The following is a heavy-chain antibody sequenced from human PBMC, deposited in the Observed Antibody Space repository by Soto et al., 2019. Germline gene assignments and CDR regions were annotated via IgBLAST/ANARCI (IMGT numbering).Heavy chain of an antibody. D-gene: IGHD6-19*01. CDR3: ERRIAVAGTRNWFDP. V-gene: IGHV1-18*01. J-gene: IGHJ5*02. CDR2: ISAYNATT. CDR1: GYTSTSYD. Sequence: ASVKFSCNASGYTSTSYDISWVRQAPGQGLECLGWISAYNATTYYAQKLQGRLTMTTDTPTSTAYMELRSLRSGDTAVYYCERRIAVAGTRNWFDPWGQGTLVTVSS.